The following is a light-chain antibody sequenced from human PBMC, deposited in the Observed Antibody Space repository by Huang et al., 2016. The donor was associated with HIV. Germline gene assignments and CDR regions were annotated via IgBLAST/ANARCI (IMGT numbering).Light chain of an antibody. Sequence: EIVMTQSPATLSVSPGDRATLSCRASQSVSNNLVWYQQKPGQGPRLLISDASTRATGIPARLSGSGSGTEFTLTISSLQSEDFAVYYCQQYNNWPLTFGGGTKVEIK. CDR3: QQYNNWPLT. J-gene: IGKJ4*01. CDR1: QSVSNN. CDR2: DAS. V-gene: IGKV3-15*01.